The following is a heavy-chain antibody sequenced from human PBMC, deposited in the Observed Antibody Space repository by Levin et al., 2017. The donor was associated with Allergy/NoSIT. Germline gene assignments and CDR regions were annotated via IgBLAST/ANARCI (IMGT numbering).Heavy chain of an antibody. CDR1: GFTFSNYS. V-gene: IGHV3-21*01. CDR2: ISSSSSYI. D-gene: IGHD6-6*01. J-gene: IGHJ4*02. Sequence: SCAASGFTFSNYSMNWVRQAPGKGLEWVSSISSSSSYIYYADSVKGRFTISRDNAKNSLYLQMNSLRAEDTALYYCARYAREFSTSWLDYWGQGTLVTVSS. CDR3: ARYAREFSTSWLDY.